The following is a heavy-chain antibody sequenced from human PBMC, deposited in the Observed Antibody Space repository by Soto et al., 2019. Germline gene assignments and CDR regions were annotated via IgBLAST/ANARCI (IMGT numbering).Heavy chain of an antibody. CDR3: ARYCSSTSYYGWFDP. V-gene: IGHV4-59*01. D-gene: IGHD2-2*01. J-gene: IGHJ5*02. CDR1: GGSISSYY. Sequence: SETLSLTCTVSGGSISSYYWSWIRQPPGKGLEWIGYIYYSGSTNYNPSLKSRVTISVDTSKNQFSLKLSSVTAADTAVYYCARYCSSTSYYGWFDPWGQGTLVTVS. CDR2: IYYSGST.